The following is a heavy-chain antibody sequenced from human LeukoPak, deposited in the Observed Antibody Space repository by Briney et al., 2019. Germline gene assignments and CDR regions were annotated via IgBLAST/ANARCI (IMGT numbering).Heavy chain of an antibody. CDR1: GGSISSGGYY. Sequence: SETLCLSCTVSGGSISSGGYYWSCIRQHPGKGLEWVGYIYYSGSTYYNPSLKSRVIIAVDTSKNQFSLKLSSVTAADTAVYYCARGLIPATDNCFDYWGQGTLVTVSS. J-gene: IGHJ4*02. CDR3: ARGLIPATDNCFDY. D-gene: IGHD2-2*01. CDR2: IYYSGST. V-gene: IGHV4-31*03.